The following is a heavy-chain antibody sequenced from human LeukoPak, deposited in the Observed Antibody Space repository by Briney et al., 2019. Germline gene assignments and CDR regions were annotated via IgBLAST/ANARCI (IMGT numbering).Heavy chain of an antibody. Sequence: PSETLSLTCTVSGGSISSYYWSWIRQPAGRGLEWIGCIYTSGSTNYNPSLKSRVTMSVDTSKNQFSLTLSSVTGADRAVYFCARDAPGFHTYYYNSNGSRYYSYYMDVWGKGTTVTVSS. CDR1: GGSISSYY. J-gene: IGHJ6*03. V-gene: IGHV4-4*07. CDR3: ARDAPGFHTYYYNSNGSRYYSYYMDV. D-gene: IGHD3-22*01. CDR2: IYTSGST.